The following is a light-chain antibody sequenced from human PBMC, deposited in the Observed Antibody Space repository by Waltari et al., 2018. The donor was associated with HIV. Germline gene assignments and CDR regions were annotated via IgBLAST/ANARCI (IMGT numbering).Light chain of an antibody. CDR2: GCG. Sequence: QSVLTQPPSAFGSTGQRLTISCSGSSPNSGSNAVHWYQNFPGTGPRLVIFGCGQGTLGVPARRSGSKSGTSSSLAISGLRSEEEGEYYWASGDDSLQAVVFGGGT. CDR1: SPNSGSNA. J-gene: IGLJ2*01. CDR3: ASGDDSLQAVV. V-gene: IGLV1-44*01.